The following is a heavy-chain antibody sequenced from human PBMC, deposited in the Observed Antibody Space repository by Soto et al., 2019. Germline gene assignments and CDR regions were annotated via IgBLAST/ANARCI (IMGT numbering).Heavy chain of an antibody. V-gene: IGHV4-59*01. Sequence: QVQLQESGPGLVKPSETLSLTCSISGGSISDYQWSWIRQPPGKGLWWIGYIYYSGRTNYNPSLKSRVTISLDTSAKQFSLRLRSVTAADTAVYYCARMRGLGEISPYFDYCGQGALVTVSS. J-gene: IGHJ4*02. CDR3: ARMRGLGEISPYFDY. CDR1: GGSISDYQ. CDR2: IYYSGRT. D-gene: IGHD3-16*02.